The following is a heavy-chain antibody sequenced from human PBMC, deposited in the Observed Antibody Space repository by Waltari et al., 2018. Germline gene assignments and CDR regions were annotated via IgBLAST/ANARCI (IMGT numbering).Heavy chain of an antibody. CDR3: TTSPVERAAREGW. V-gene: IGHV3-15*01. D-gene: IGHD6-6*01. CDR1: GFTFSNAW. CDR2: IKSKTDGGTT. Sequence: EVQLVESGGGLVKPGGSLRLSCAASGFTFSNAWMSWVRPAPGKGLEWVGRIKSKTDGGTTDYAAPVKGRFTISRDDSKNTLYLQMNSLKTEDTAVYYCTTSPVERAAREGWWGQGTLVTVSS. J-gene: IGHJ4*02.